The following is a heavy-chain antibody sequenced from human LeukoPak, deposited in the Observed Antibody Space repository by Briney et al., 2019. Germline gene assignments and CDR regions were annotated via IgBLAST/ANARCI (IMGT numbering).Heavy chain of an antibody. CDR3: AKEIGDPYYYDSSGYWAFGI. CDR2: ISGSGGST. Sequence: GGSLRLSCAASGFTFSSYAMSWVRQAPGKGLEWVSAISGSGGSTYYADSVKGRFTISRDNSKNTLYLQMNSLRAEDTAVYYCAKEIGDPYYYDSSGYWAFGIWGQGTMVTVSS. J-gene: IGHJ3*02. D-gene: IGHD3-22*01. CDR1: GFTFSSYA. V-gene: IGHV3-23*01.